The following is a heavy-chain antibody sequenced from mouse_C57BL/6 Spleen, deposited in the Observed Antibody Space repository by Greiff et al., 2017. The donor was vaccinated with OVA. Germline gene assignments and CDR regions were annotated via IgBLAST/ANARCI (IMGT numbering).Heavy chain of an antibody. CDR2: IHPSDSDT. Sequence: VQLQQPGAELVKPGASVKVSCKASGYTFTSYWMHWVKQRPGQGLEWIGRIHPSDSDTNYNQQFKGKATLTVDKSSSTAYMQLSSLTSEDSAVYYCAMGGYYYGSSPFAYWGQGTLVTVSA. D-gene: IGHD1-1*01. CDR1: GYTFTSYW. J-gene: IGHJ3*01. CDR3: AMGGYYYGSSPFAY. V-gene: IGHV1-74*01.